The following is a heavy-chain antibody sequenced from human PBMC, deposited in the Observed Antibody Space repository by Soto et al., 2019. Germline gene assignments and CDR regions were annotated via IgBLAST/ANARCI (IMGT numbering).Heavy chain of an antibody. CDR1: GYTFTSYY. D-gene: IGHD2-15*01. CDR3: ARVHCSGGSCYSIDY. V-gene: IGHV1-46*03. Sequence: QVQLVQSGAEVKKPGASVKVSCKASGYTFTSYYMHWVRQAPGQGLEWMGIINPSGGSTSYAQKFQGRVTMPRDTSTSTLYMELSSLRSEDTAVYYCARVHCSGGSCYSIDYWGQGTLVTVSS. J-gene: IGHJ4*02. CDR2: INPSGGST.